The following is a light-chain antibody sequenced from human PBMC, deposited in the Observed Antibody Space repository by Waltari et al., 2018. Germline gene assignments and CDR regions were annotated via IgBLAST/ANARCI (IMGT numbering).Light chain of an antibody. CDR2: AAS. Sequence: DIQMTQSPSSLSASVGDRVTITCRTSQNINNFLNWYQQKPGEAPNLLIYAASSLPSVVPSRFSGSGSGTDFTLTISNLQPEDFATYYCKQSYIVPRGTGGQGTKVEIK. CDR1: QNINNF. CDR3: KQSYIVPRGT. V-gene: IGKV1-39*01. J-gene: IGKJ1*01.